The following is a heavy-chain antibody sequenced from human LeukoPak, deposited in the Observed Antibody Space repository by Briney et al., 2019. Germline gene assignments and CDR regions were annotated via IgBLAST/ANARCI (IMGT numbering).Heavy chain of an antibody. V-gene: IGHV3-66*01. CDR2: IYSGGST. CDR3: ASLWFGDGAYYYGMDV. D-gene: IGHD3-10*01. J-gene: IGHJ6*02. CDR1: GFTVSSNY. Sequence: GGSLRLSCAASGFTVSSNYMSWVRQAPGKGPEWVSVIYSGGSTYYADSVKGRFTISRDNSKNTLYLQMNSLRAEDTAVYYCASLWFGDGAYYYGMDVWGQGTTVTVSS.